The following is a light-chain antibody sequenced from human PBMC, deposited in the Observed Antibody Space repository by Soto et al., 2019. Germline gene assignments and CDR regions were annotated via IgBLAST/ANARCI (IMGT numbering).Light chain of an antibody. V-gene: IGLV2-23*01. J-gene: IGLJ3*02. CDR3: CSYAGSSNWV. Sequence: QSALTQPASVSGSPGQSITISCTGTSSDVGSYNLVSWYQQHPVKAPKLMIYEGSKRPSGVSNRFSGSKSGNTASLTISGIQAEDEADYYCCSYAGSSNWVFGGGTQLTVL. CDR2: EGS. CDR1: SSDVGSYNL.